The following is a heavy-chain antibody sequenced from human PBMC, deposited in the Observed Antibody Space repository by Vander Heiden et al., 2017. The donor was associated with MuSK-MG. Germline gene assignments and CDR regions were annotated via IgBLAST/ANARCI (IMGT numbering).Heavy chain of an antibody. D-gene: IGHD5-12*01. CDR1: GGSISSSSYY. V-gene: IGHV4-39*01. CDR3: ARPQGGYGSIWFDP. J-gene: IGHJ5*02. Sequence: QLQLQESGPGLVKPSETLSLTCTVSGGSISSSSYYWGWIRQPPGKGLEWIGSIYYSGSTYYNPSLKSRVTISVDTSKNQFSLKLSSVTAAETAVYYCARPQGGYGSIWFDPWGQGTLVTVSS. CDR2: IYYSGST.